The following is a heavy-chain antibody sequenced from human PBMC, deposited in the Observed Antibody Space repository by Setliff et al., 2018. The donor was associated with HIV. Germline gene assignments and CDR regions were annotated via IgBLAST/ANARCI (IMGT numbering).Heavy chain of an antibody. CDR2: ISTFNGNT. D-gene: IGHD3-10*01. CDR1: GYTFSDYG. J-gene: IGHJ4*02. CDR3: ASFYGSWSYWSDY. V-gene: IGHV1-18*01. Sequence: ASVKVSCKTSGYTFSDYGITWVRQAPGQRFEWMGWISTFNGNTNYAQKFQGRVTMTRDTSTRTFYMELRSLRSDDTALYYCASFYGSWSYWSDYWGQGTLVTVSS.